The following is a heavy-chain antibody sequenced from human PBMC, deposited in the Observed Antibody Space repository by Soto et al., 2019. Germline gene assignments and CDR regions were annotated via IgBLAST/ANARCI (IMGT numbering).Heavy chain of an antibody. CDR2: IQSGGPT. D-gene: IGHD2-15*01. Sequence: EVELVESGGGLVQPGGSLRLSCAASGFTVSSKYMSWVRQAPGKGLEWVSLIQSGGPTYYADSVKGRFTISRDTSENTVHLQRDSLRAEDTAVYYCARDDVPCDGGRCYGVPLDLWGKGTTVTVSS. CDR3: ARDDVPCDGGRCYGVPLDL. V-gene: IGHV3-66*01. CDR1: GFTVSSKY. J-gene: IGHJ6*04.